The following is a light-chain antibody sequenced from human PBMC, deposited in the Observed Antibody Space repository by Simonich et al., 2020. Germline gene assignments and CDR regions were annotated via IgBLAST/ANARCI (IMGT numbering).Light chain of an antibody. Sequence: QSALTQPASVSGSPGQSITISCTGTSSDVGGYNYVSWYHQHPGKAPKLMIYDVSKRPSGVSNRVSGSKSGNTASLTISGLQAEDEADYYCCSYAGSSTFNWVFGGGTKLTVL. J-gene: IGLJ3*02. CDR2: DVS. CDR3: CSYAGSSTFNWV. V-gene: IGLV2-23*02. CDR1: SSDVGGYNY.